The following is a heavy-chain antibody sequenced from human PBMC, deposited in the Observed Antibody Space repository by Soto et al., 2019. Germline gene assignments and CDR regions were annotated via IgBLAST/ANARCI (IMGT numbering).Heavy chain of an antibody. J-gene: IGHJ5*02. D-gene: IGHD3-3*01. CDR2: ISAYNGQT. CDR1: GYPFDTYG. Sequence: ASVKVSCKASGYPFDTYGINWVRQAPGQRPEWMGWISAYNGQTDYAQNFQGRVTMATDTSTNTAYMELRNLRSDDTAVYYCAREPNEFWHSYFLDPWGTRTRGTVSS. V-gene: IGHV1-18*01. CDR3: AREPNEFWHSYFLDP.